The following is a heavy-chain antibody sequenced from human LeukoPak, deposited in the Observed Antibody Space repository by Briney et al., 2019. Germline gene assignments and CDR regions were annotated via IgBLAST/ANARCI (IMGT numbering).Heavy chain of an antibody. J-gene: IGHJ4*02. Sequence: GGSLRLSCAASGFTFSSYAMSWVRQAPGKGLEWVSAISGSGGSTCYADSVKGRFTISRDNSKNTLYLQMNSLRAEDTAVYYCAKDLSLLWFGEPLDYWGQGTLVTVSS. CDR1: GFTFSSYA. V-gene: IGHV3-23*01. D-gene: IGHD3-10*01. CDR2: ISGSGGST. CDR3: AKDLSLLWFGEPLDY.